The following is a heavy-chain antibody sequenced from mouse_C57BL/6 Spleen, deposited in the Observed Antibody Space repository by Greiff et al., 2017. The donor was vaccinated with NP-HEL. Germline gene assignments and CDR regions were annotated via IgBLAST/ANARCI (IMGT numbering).Heavy chain of an antibody. CDR1: GFTFSSYA. CDR2: ISDGGSYT. Sequence: EVKLVESGGGLVKPGGSLKLSCAASGFTFSSYAMSWVRQTPEKRLEWVATISDGGSYTYYPDNVKGRFTISRDNAKNNLYLQMSHLKSEDTAMYYCARGAGYYGSSPYYFDYWGQGTTLTVSS. J-gene: IGHJ2*01. D-gene: IGHD1-1*01. CDR3: ARGAGYYGSSPYYFDY. V-gene: IGHV5-4*03.